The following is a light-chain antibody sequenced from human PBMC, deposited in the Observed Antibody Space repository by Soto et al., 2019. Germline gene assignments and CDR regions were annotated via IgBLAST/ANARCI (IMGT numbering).Light chain of an antibody. CDR2: EVS. Sequence: QSALTQPASVSGSPGQSITISCTGTSSDVGGYNYVSWYQQHPGTAPKLMIYEVSNRPSGVSSRFSGSKSGNTASLTISGLQAEDEADYYCTSYSSSNTLVFGGGTKLTV. CDR1: SSDVGGYNY. J-gene: IGLJ2*01. CDR3: TSYSSSNTLV. V-gene: IGLV2-14*01.